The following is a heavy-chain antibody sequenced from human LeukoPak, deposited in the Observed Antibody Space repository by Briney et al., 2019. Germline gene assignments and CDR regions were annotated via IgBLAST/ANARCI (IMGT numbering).Heavy chain of an antibody. D-gene: IGHD3-10*01. Sequence: GGSLRLSCAASGFTFSSYGMNWVRQAPGKGLVWVSRINSDGSSTSYADSVKGRFTISRDNAKNTLYLQMNSLRAEDTAVYYCAREIWVGNYWDYWGQGTLVTVSS. J-gene: IGHJ4*02. V-gene: IGHV3-74*01. CDR2: INSDGSST. CDR3: AREIWVGNYWDY. CDR1: GFTFSSYG.